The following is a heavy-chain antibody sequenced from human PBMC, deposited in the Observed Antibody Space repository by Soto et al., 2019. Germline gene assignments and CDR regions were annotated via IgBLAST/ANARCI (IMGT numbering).Heavy chain of an antibody. CDR3: ARYWNSGFGESYYGMDV. CDR1: GYTFTSYA. D-gene: IGHD3-10*01. V-gene: IGHV1-3*01. Sequence: ASVKVSCKASGYTFTSYAMHWVRQAPGQRLEWMGWINAGNGNTKYSQKFQGRVTITRDTSTSTAYMELRSLRSDDTAVYYCARYWNSGFGESYYGMDVWGQGTTVTVSS. CDR2: INAGNGNT. J-gene: IGHJ6*02.